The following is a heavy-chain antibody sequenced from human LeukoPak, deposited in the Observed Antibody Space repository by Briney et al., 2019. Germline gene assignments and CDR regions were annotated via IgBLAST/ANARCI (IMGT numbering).Heavy chain of an antibody. CDR1: GFTFSSYA. D-gene: IGHD5-18*01. CDR2: ISGSGGST. Sequence: GGSLRLSCAASGFTFSSYAMSWVRQAPGKGLEWVSAISGSGGSTYYADSVKGRFTISRDNSKNTLYLQMNNLRADDTAVYYCAKDQRAMVTWFYFDYWGQGTLVTVSS. J-gene: IGHJ4*02. CDR3: AKDQRAMVTWFYFDY. V-gene: IGHV3-23*01.